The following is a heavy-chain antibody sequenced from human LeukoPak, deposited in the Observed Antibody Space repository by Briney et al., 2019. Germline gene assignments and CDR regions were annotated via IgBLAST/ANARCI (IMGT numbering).Heavy chain of an antibody. CDR3: ARDGPGYGLDLDY. CDR2: INSDGSST. Sequence: GGSLRLSCAASGFPFSSYWMHWVRHAPGKGLVWVSRINSDGSSTSYADSVKGRFTISRDNAKNTLYLQMNSLRAEDTAVYYCARDGPGYGLDLDYWGQGTLVTVSS. CDR1: GFPFSSYW. J-gene: IGHJ4*02. D-gene: IGHD5-18*01. V-gene: IGHV3-74*01.